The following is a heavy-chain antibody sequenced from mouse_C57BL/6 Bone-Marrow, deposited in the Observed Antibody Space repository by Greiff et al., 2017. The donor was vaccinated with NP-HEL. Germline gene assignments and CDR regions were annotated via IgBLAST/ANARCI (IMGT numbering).Heavy chain of an antibody. CDR1: GYTFTSYG. D-gene: IGHD2-4*01. V-gene: IGHV1-81*01. J-gene: IGHJ3*01. CDR3: AREGSYDYDYAY. Sequence: QVQLQQSGAELARPGASVKLSCKASGYTFTSYGISWVKQRPGQGLEWIGEIYPRSGNTYYNEKFKGKATLTADKSSSTAYMELRSLTSEDSAVYFCAREGSYDYDYAYWGQGTLVTVSA. CDR2: IYPRSGNT.